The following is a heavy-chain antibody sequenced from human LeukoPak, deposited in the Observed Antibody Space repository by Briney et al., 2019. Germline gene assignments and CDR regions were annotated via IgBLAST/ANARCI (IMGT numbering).Heavy chain of an antibody. J-gene: IGHJ5*02. CDR2: IDPSSGGT. Sequence: ASVKVSCKASGYTFTGYYMHWVRQAPGQGLEWMGWIDPSSGGTDYAQKFRGRVTMTRDTSISTAYMELSRLRSDDTAVYYCARGPMVVVPAAIGWFDPWGQGTLVTVSS. CDR3: ARGPMVVVPAAIGWFDP. CDR1: GYTFTGYY. V-gene: IGHV1-2*02. D-gene: IGHD2-2*01.